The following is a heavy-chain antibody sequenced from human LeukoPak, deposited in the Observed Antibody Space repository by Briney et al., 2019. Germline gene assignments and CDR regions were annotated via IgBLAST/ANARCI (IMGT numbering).Heavy chain of an antibody. J-gene: IGHJ1*01. CDR1: GFTFSSYG. D-gene: IGHD2-2*01. CDR2: IWYDGSNK. CDR3: ARDWTPSVVPAKYFQH. Sequence: GRSLRLSCAASGFTFSSYGMHWVRQAPGKGLEWVAVIWYDGSNKYYADSVKGRFTISRDNAKNSLYLQMNSLRAEDTAVYYCARDWTPSVVPAKYFQHWGQGTLVTVSS. V-gene: IGHV3-33*01.